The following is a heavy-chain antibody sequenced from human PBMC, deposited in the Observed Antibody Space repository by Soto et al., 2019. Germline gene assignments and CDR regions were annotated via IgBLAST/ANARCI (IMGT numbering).Heavy chain of an antibody. CDR2: ISGSGGST. Sequence: GGSLRLSCAASGFTFSSYAMSWVRQAPGKGLEWVSAISGSGGSTYYAESVKGRFTISRDNSKNTLYLQMNSLRAEDTAVYYCARSGLGSSSMGDAFDIWGQGTMVTVSS. CDR1: GFTFSSYA. D-gene: IGHD6-6*01. V-gene: IGHV3-23*01. CDR3: ARSGLGSSSMGDAFDI. J-gene: IGHJ3*02.